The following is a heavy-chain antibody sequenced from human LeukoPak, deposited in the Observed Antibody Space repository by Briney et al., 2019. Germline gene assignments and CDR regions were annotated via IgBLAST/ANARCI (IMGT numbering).Heavy chain of an antibody. J-gene: IGHJ6*02. Sequence: GGSLRLSCAASGFTFSSYWMHWVRQAPGKGLEWVSSISSSSSYIYYADSVKGRFAISRDNAKNSLYLQMNSLRAKDTAVYYCARDHYGSGSYYYYYYGMDVWGQGTTVTVSS. CDR2: ISSSSSYI. D-gene: IGHD3-10*01. V-gene: IGHV3-21*01. CDR1: GFTFSSYW. CDR3: ARDHYGSGSYYYYYYGMDV.